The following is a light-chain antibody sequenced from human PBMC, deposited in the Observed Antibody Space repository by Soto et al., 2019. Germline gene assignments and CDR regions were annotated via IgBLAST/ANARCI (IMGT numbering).Light chain of an antibody. V-gene: IGLV2-14*03. J-gene: IGLJ1*01. CDR3: NSYTTRTTYV. CDR2: DVS. Sequence: QSVLTQPASVSGSPGQSITISCTGTRSDVGGYNYVSWYQQHPGKAPKLMIFDVSNRPSGVSNRFSGSKSGNTASLTISGLQAEDEADYYCNSYTTRTTYVFGTGTKLTVL. CDR1: RSDVGGYNY.